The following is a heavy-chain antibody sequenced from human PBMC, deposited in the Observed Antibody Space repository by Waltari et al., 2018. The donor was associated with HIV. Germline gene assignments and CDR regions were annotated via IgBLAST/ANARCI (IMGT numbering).Heavy chain of an antibody. CDR1: VFTFADAW. J-gene: IGHJ4*02. CDR2: IKGKTDAGTR. Sequence: EVQLVESGGGLVEPGGSLRPSCAASVFTFADAWMNWVRQAPGKGLEWVARIKGKTDAGTRDFAAPVKGRFSISRNYLKNTVDLQMNNLKTEDTALYYCAAGTGRSDFDYWGQGTLVTVSS. D-gene: IGHD7-27*01. V-gene: IGHV3-15*01. CDR3: AAGTGRSDFDY.